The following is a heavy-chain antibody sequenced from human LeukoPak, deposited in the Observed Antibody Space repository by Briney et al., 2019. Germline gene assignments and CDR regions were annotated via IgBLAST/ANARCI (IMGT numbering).Heavy chain of an antibody. CDR3: ARSSGLYARIDS. J-gene: IGHJ5*01. D-gene: IGHD2-8*01. V-gene: IGHV5-51*01. Sequence: GESLKISCKGSGYSFPTYWIAWVRQMPGKDLEWMGIIYPGDSDTRYSPSFQGQVTISADKSINTAYLQWRSLKASDTAMYYCARSSGLYARIDSWGQGTLVTVSS. CDR1: GYSFPTYW. CDR2: IYPGDSDT.